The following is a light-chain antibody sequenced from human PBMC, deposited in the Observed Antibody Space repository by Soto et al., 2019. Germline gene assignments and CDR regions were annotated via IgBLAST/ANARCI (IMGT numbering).Light chain of an antibody. J-gene: IGKJ1*01. Sequence: EIVMTQSPATLSVSPGERATLSCRASETVSSNLAWYQQKLGQAPRLLIYGASTRATGIPARFSGSGSGTEFTLTISSLQSEDFALYYCQQYNDWPLTFGQGTKVDIK. CDR1: ETVSSN. V-gene: IGKV3-15*01. CDR2: GAS. CDR3: QQYNDWPLT.